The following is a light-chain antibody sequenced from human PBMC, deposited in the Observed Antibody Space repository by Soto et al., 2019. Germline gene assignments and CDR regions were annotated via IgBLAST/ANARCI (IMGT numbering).Light chain of an antibody. Sequence: DVVMTQSPPSLPVTLGQPASISCRSNQSLVHSDGIAYFSWFQQRPGRSPRRLIYKVSNRDSGVPARFSGSGSGTDFALKISRVAAADAGLYYCMQGPHWPITFGQGTRLEIK. V-gene: IGKV2-30*02. CDR2: KVS. J-gene: IGKJ5*01. CDR3: MQGPHWPIT. CDR1: QSLVHSDGIAY.